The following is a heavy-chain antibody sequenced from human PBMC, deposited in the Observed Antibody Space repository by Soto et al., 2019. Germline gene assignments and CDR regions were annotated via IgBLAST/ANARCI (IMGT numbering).Heavy chain of an antibody. Sequence: QVPLVQSGAEVKKPGASVKVSCKASGYTFTSYGITWVRQAPGQGLEWMGWISAYNGNTNYEQKLQGRVTMTTDTATSTAYMELRSLRAADTAVYYCASVYLYYDDSGYYIDWFDPWGQGTLVTVSS. V-gene: IGHV1-18*01. D-gene: IGHD3-22*01. CDR3: ASVYLYYDDSGYYIDWFDP. J-gene: IGHJ5*02. CDR2: ISAYNGNT. CDR1: GYTFTSYG.